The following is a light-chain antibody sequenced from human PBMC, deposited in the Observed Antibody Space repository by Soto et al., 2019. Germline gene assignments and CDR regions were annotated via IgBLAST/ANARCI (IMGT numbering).Light chain of an antibody. CDR1: SSDVGGYNY. V-gene: IGLV2-8*01. J-gene: IGLJ1*01. CDR2: EVS. Sequence: QSVLTQPPSSSGSSVQAVTISCTGTSSDVGGYNYVSWYQQHPGKAPKLMIYEVSKRPSGVPDRFSGSKSGNTASLTVSGLQAEDEADYYCSSYAGSNNLVFGTGTKVTVL. CDR3: SSYAGSNNLV.